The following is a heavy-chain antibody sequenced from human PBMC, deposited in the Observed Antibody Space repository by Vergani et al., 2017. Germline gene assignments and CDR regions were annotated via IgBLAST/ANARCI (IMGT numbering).Heavy chain of an antibody. V-gene: IGHV3-23*01. CDR1: GFTFSSYA. J-gene: IGHJ6*02. CDR2: ISGSGGNT. CDR3: AKARDPNCKGGNCYSYYYGLDL. D-gene: IGHD2-15*01. Sequence: EVQLLESGGGLVQPGGSLRLSCGASGFTFSSYAMTWVRQAPGMGLEWVSAISGSGGNTFYTDSVKGRFTISRDNSKDTLYLQMNSLRVEDTAIYYCAKARDPNCKGGNCYSYYYGLDLWGQGTTDTVSS.